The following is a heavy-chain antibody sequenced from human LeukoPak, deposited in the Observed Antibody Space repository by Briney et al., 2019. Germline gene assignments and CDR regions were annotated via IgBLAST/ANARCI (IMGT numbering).Heavy chain of an antibody. Sequence: ASVKVSCKASGYIFTQYGIIWVRQAPGQGLEWMASISTCSGNTDYAQNLQDRVTMTTDTSTSTAYMELRSLRFDDTAVYYCARRTGYNYYYMDVWGQGTTVTVSS. J-gene: IGHJ6*03. CDR2: ISTCSGNT. CDR3: ARRTGYNYYYMDV. D-gene: IGHD3/OR15-3a*01. CDR1: GYIFTQYG. V-gene: IGHV1-18*01.